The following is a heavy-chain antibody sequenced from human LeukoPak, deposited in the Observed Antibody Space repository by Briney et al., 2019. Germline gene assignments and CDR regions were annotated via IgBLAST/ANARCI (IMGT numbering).Heavy chain of an antibody. CDR1: GYTFTSYY. J-gene: IGHJ4*02. CDR2: INPSGGGT. CDR3: AREDYYGYFDY. D-gene: IGHD3-10*01. V-gene: IGHV1-46*01. Sequence: ASVKVSCKASGYTFTSYYMHWVRQAPGQGLEWMGIINPSGGGTTLAQKFQGRVTVTRDTSTDTVYMELSRLTSEDTAVYYCAREDYYGYFDYWGQGTLVTVSS.